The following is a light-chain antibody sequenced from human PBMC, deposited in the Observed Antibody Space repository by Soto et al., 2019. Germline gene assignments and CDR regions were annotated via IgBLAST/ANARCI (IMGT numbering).Light chain of an antibody. V-gene: IGKV3-11*01. CDR3: QVRTNWSIA. J-gene: IGKJ5*01. Sequence: IGVTKSPGTLSLSPGERATISCRASQSVSSYLAWYQQKPGQAPRLLIYDASNRATGIPARFSGTGSGTDFTLTINNLEPEDFAVYYCQVRTNWSIAFGRGTRLEIK. CDR2: DAS. CDR1: QSVSSY.